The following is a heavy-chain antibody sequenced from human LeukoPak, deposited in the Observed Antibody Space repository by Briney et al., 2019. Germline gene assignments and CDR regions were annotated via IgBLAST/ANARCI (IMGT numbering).Heavy chain of an antibody. Sequence: GGSLRLSCAASGFTFGSYWMSWVRQAPGRGLEWVANIKQDGSEKYYVDSVKGRFTISRDNAENSLSLQMNSLRAEDTAVYYCASAGGDSRSPLPFYYWGQGTLVTVSS. D-gene: IGHD6-6*01. J-gene: IGHJ4*02. V-gene: IGHV3-7*03. CDR3: ASAGGDSRSPLPFYY. CDR1: GFTFGSYW. CDR2: IKQDGSEK.